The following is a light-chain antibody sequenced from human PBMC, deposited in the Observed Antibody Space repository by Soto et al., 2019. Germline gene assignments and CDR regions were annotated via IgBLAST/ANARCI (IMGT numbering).Light chain of an antibody. Sequence: EIVLTQSPDTLSLSPGERATLSCRASQSVSSSNLAWYQQKPGQAPRLLIYGASSRATGIPDTFSGSGSGTDFTLTISRLEPEDCAVYYCQQYGSLPVTFGGGTKVEIK. CDR2: GAS. J-gene: IGKJ4*01. CDR1: QSVSSSN. CDR3: QQYGSLPVT. V-gene: IGKV3-20*01.